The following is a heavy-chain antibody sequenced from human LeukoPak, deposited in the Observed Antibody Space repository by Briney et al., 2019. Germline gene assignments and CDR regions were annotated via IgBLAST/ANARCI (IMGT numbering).Heavy chain of an antibody. D-gene: IGHD2-15*01. CDR2: ISGTSSYI. V-gene: IGHV3-21*04. CDR1: GFTFSNYG. J-gene: IGHJ4*02. CDR3: GRVSESLVNGGVSWSFDN. Sequence: GESLRLSCAASGFTFSNYGMNWVRQAPGKGLEWVSFISGTSSYIYYAESVKGRFTISRDNAKNSLYLQMNSLRAEDTAVYYCGRVSESLVNGGVSWSFDNWGQGTLVTVSS.